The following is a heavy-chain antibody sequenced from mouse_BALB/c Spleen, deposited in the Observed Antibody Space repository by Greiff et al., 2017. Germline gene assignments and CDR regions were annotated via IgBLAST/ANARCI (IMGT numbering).Heavy chain of an antibody. CDR3: ARGVTTVGYAMDY. J-gene: IGHJ4*01. V-gene: IGHV1-7*01. CDR2: INPSTGYT. CDR1: GYTFTSYW. D-gene: IGHD1-1*01. Sequence: QVQLQQSGAELAKPGASVKMSCKASGYTFTSYWMHWVKQRPGQGLEWIGYINPSTGYTEYNQKFKDKATLTADKSSSTAYMQLSSLTSEDSAVYYCARGVTTVGYAMDYWGQGTSVTVSS.